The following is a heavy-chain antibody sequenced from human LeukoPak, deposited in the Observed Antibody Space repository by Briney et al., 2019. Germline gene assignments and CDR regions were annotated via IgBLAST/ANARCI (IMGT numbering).Heavy chain of an antibody. CDR2: LSGPATYT. J-gene: IGHJ2*01. V-gene: IGHV3-23*01. CDR3: AKFGGSWPPRNWYFGI. D-gene: IGHD6-13*01. CDR1: GFPFSTYA. Sequence: GGSLRLSCEASGFPFSTYAMSWVRQAPGKGLEWVSTLSGPATYTYYADSVKGRFTVSRDNSKNTLYLQMDSLRPEDTAVYYCAKFGGSWPPRNWYFGIWGRGTQVTVSS.